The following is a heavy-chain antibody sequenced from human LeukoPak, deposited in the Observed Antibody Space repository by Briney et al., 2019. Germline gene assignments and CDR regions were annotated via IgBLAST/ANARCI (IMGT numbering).Heavy chain of an antibody. D-gene: IGHD3-10*01. V-gene: IGHV3-23*01. J-gene: IGHJ3*02. CDR1: GFTFSSYA. CDR3: AKDQLSGGYYGSGSGAFDI. CDR2: ISGSGGST. Sequence: PGGSLRLSCAASGFTFSSYAMSWVRQAPGKGLEWVSAISGSGGSTYYADSVKGRFTISRDNSKNTLYLQMNSLRAEDTAVYYCAKDQLSGGYYGSGSGAFDIWGQGTMVTVSS.